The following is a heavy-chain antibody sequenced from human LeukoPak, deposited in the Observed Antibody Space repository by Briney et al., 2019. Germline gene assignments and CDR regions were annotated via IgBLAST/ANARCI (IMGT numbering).Heavy chain of an antibody. CDR3: ARPSYYDSSGYRNDAFDI. CDR1: GYSFTNYW. J-gene: IGHJ3*02. D-gene: IGHD3-22*01. Sequence: GESLKISCKGSGYSFTNYWIGWVRQMPGKGLEWMGIIYPGDSDTRYSPSFQGQVTISADKSISTAYLQWSSLKASDTAMYYCARPSYYDSSGYRNDAFDIWGQGTMVTVSS. CDR2: IYPGDSDT. V-gene: IGHV5-51*01.